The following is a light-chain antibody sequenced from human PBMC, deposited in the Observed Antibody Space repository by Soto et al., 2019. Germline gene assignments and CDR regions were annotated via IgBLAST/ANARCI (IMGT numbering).Light chain of an antibody. CDR3: SSYTSSGIPYV. Sequence: QSVLTQPASVSGSPGQSITISCTGTSSDVGGYNYVSWYQQHPGKAPKLMIYDVSNRPSGVSNRFSASKSGNTASLTISGLQAEDEADYYCSSYTSSGIPYVFGTGTKVTVL. V-gene: IGLV2-14*01. CDR2: DVS. J-gene: IGLJ1*01. CDR1: SSDVGGYNY.